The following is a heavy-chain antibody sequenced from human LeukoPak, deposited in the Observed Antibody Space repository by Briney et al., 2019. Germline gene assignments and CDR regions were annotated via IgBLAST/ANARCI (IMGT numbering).Heavy chain of an antibody. CDR2: IYYSGST. J-gene: IGHJ4*02. CDR1: GGSISSYY. CDR3: ARMIADQHLDY. D-gene: IGHD3-22*01. V-gene: IGHV4-59*08. Sequence: SETLSLNCTVSGGSISSYYWSWIRQPPGKGLEWIGYIYYSGSTNYNPSLKSRVTISVDTSKNHFSLKLSSVTAADTAVYYCARMIADQHLDYWGQGTLVTVSS.